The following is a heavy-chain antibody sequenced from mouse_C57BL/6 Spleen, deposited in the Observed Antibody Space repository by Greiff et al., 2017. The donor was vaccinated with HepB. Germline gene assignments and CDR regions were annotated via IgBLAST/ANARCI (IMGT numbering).Heavy chain of an antibody. D-gene: IGHD2-2*01. CDR2: INPSSGYT. CDR3: ASSYGYDGGNFDY. J-gene: IGHJ2*01. V-gene: IGHV1-7*01. Sequence: QVQLQQSGAELAKPGASVKLSCKASGYTFTSYWMHWVKQRPGQGLEWIGYINPSSGYTKYNQKFKDKATLTADKSSSTADMQLSSLTYEDSAVYYCASSYGYDGGNFDYWGQGTTLTVSS. CDR1: GYTFTSYW.